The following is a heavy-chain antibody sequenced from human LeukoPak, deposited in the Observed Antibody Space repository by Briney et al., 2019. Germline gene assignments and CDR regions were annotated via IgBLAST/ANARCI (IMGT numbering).Heavy chain of an antibody. J-gene: IGHJ4*02. D-gene: IGHD2-15*01. V-gene: IGHV4-39*07. CDR3: ARRYCSGGSCYYQRWPRYDY. CDR2: INHSGST. Sequence: PSETLSLTCTVSGGSISSGSYYWSWIRQPPGKGLEWIGEINHSGSTNYNPSLKSRVTISVDTSKNQFSLKLSFVTAADTAVYYCARRYCSGGSCYYQRWPRYDYWGQGTLVTVSS. CDR1: GGSISSGSYY.